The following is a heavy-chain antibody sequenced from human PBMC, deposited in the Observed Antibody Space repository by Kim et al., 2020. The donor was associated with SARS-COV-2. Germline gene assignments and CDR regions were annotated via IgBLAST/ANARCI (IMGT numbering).Heavy chain of an antibody. CDR2: INTNTGNP. CDR1: GYTFTSYA. D-gene: IGHD6-13*01. J-gene: IGHJ6*02. Sequence: ASVKVSCKASGYTFTSYAMNWVRQAPGQGLEWMGWINTNTGNPTYAQGFTGRFVFSLDTSVSTAYLQISSLKAEDTAVYYCARGTGYSSFWGPMGYYYYGMDVWGQGTTVTVSS. CDR3: ARGTGYSSFWGPMGYYYYGMDV. V-gene: IGHV7-4-1*02.